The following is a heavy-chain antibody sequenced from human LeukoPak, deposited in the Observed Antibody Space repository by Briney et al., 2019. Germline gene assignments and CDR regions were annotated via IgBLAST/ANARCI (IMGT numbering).Heavy chain of an antibody. CDR1: GFTFSSYG. D-gene: IGHD1-26*01. J-gene: IGHJ4*02. Sequence: GGSLRLSCAASGFTFSSYGMHWVRQAPGKGLEWVAVIWYDGSNKYYADSVKGRFTISRDNSKNTFYLQMNSLRAEDTAVYYCAKGSPSRSGTYLFDYWGQGTLVTVSS. V-gene: IGHV3-33*06. CDR3: AKGSPSRSGTYLFDY. CDR2: IWYDGSNK.